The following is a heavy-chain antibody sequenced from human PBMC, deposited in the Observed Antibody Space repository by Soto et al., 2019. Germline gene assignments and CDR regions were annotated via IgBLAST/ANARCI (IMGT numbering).Heavy chain of an antibody. J-gene: IGHJ2*01. CDR2: IIPILGIA. V-gene: IGHV1-69*02. D-gene: IGHD3-22*01. CDR1: GGTFSSYT. Sequence: SVKVSCKASGGTFSSYTISWVRQAPGQGLEWMGRIIPILGIANYAQKFQGRVTITADKSASTAYMELSSLRSEDTAVYYCARKTYYYDSSGYGNWYFDLWGRGTLVTVSS. CDR3: ARKTYYYDSSGYGNWYFDL.